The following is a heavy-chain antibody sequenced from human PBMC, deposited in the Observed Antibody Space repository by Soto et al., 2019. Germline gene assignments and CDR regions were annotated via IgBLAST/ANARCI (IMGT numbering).Heavy chain of an antibody. D-gene: IGHD3-3*01. J-gene: IGHJ4*01. CDR2: VSSTSSTI. CDR1: GFTLSSYS. Sequence: EVQLVESGGGLVQPGGSLRLSCAASGFTLSSYSMNWVRQPPGKGLEWVSYVSSTSSTIYYADSVKGRFTISRDNAMNSVYLQMNSLRAEATALYYCATGRAVTTPFPNLDYWGQGTLVTVSS. V-gene: IGHV3-48*01. CDR3: ATGRAVTTPFPNLDY.